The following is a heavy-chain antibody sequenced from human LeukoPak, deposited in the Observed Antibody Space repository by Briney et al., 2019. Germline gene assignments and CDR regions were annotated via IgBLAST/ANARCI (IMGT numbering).Heavy chain of an antibody. CDR3: ARVKTGNWLSRGYYYMDV. J-gene: IGHJ6*03. D-gene: IGHD1-1*01. V-gene: IGHV3-21*01. CDR1: GFTFSNFG. CDR2: ISSSGNYK. Sequence: GGSLRLSCAASGFTFSNFGMNWVRQAPGKGLEWVSSISSSGNYKYYSDSVKGRFTISRDNAKNSLFLQMNSLRAEDTAVYYCARVKTGNWLSRGYYYMDVWGKGTTVTVSS.